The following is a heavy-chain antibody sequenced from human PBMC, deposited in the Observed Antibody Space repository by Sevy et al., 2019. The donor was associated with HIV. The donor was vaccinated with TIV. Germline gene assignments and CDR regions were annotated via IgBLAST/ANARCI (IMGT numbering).Heavy chain of an antibody. Sequence: GSLRLSCAASGFSFSTYWMSWVRQAPGKGLEWVANIKEDGSETFHVYSVKGRFTISRENAKNSLFLQLSGLRAKDTAVFYCARGYYRLGTDYAEYTIFVHWGQGTLVTVSS. V-gene: IGHV3-7*01. J-gene: IGHJ4*02. CDR2: IKEDGSET. D-gene: IGHD3-10*01. CDR1: GFSFSTYW. CDR3: ARGYYRLGTDYAEYTIFVH.